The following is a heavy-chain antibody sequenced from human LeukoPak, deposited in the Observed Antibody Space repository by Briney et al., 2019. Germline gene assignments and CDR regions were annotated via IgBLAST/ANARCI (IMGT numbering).Heavy chain of an antibody. CDR1: GGSISSSSYY. D-gene: IGHD4-17*01. V-gene: IGHV4-39*07. J-gene: IGHJ4*02. CDR3: ARVGPTENYGDYQIDY. Sequence: PSETLSLTCTVSGGSISSSSYYWGWIRQPPGKGLEWIGSIYYSGSTYYNPSLKSRVTISVDTSKNQFSLKLSSVTAADTAVYYCARVGPTENYGDYQIDYWGQGTLVTVSS. CDR2: IYYSGST.